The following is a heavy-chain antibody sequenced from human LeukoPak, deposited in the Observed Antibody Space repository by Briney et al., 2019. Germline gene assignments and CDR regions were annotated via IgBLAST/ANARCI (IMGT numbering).Heavy chain of an antibody. D-gene: IGHD4-17*01. CDR2: INPNSGGT. CDR3: ARVPDYGDYSARYYFDY. V-gene: IGHV1-2*02. J-gene: IGHJ4*02. Sequence: ASVKVSCKASGYTFTGYYMHWVRQAPGQGLEWMGWINPNSGGTNYAQKFQGRVTMTRDTPISTAYMELSRLRSDDTAVYSCARVPDYGDYSARYYFDYWGQGTLVTVSS. CDR1: GYTFTGYY.